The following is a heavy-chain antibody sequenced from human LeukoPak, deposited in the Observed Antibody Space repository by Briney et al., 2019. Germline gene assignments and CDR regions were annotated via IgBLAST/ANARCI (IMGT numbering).Heavy chain of an antibody. V-gene: IGHV4-39*07. J-gene: IGHJ5*02. CDR3: ARVFPTYSRRAYWFDP. CDR1: GGSISSSSYY. CDR2: IYYSGST. Sequence: SETLSLTCTVSGGSISSSSYYWGWIRQPPGKGLEWIGSIYYSGSTYYNPSLKSRVTISVDTSKNQFSLKLGSVTAADTAVYYCARVFPTYSRRAYWFDPWGQGTLVTVSS. D-gene: IGHD4-11*01.